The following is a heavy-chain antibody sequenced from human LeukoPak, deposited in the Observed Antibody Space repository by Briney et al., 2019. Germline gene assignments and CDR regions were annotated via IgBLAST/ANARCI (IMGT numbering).Heavy chain of an antibody. Sequence: KPSETLSLTCAVYGGSFSGYYWSWIRQPPGKGLEWIGYIYYSGSTYYNPSLKSRVTISVDTSKNQFSLKLSSVTAADTAVYYCARAPWGYYYDSSGLFDYWGQGTLVTVSS. V-gene: IGHV4-30-4*08. CDR3: ARAPWGYYYDSSGLFDY. CDR1: GGSFSGYY. CDR2: IYYSGST. J-gene: IGHJ4*02. D-gene: IGHD3-22*01.